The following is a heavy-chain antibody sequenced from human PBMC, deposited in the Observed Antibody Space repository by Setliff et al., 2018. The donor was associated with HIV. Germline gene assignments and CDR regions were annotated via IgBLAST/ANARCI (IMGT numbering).Heavy chain of an antibody. J-gene: IGHJ3*01. V-gene: IGHV1-18*01. Sequence: ASVKVSCKASGYTFTSYGINWVRQAPGQGLEWMGWISAYNGKVGYAQQLQGRVTLTIDTSTSTAYMELRSLKSDDTAVYYCARSSGQQLVLYAFDFWGQGTVVTVSS. D-gene: IGHD6-13*01. CDR1: GYTFTSYG. CDR3: ARSSGQQLVLYAFDF. CDR2: ISAYNGKV.